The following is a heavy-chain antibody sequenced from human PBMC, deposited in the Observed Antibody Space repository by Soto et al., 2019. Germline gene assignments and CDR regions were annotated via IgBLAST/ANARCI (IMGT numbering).Heavy chain of an antibody. Sequence: QVQLVQSGAEVKKPGSSVKVSCKASRGTFSSYAISWVRQAPGQGLEWMGGIIPIFGIANYAQKFQGRVRITADESTSTAYMELSSLRSEDTAVYYCARHVPAAGYYYGMDVWGQGTTVTVSS. CDR1: RGTFSSYA. CDR3: ARHVPAAGYYYGMDV. D-gene: IGHD2-2*01. V-gene: IGHV1-69*12. CDR2: IIPIFGIA. J-gene: IGHJ6*02.